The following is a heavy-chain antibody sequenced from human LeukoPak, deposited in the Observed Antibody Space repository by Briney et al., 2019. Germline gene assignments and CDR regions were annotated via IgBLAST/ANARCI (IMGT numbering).Heavy chain of an antibody. Sequence: SETLSLTCTVSGGSISSGSYYWSWIRQPAGKGLEWIGHIYTSGSTNYNPSLKSRVTISVDTSKNQFSLKLSSVTAADTAVYYCARRGVTPNYYMDVWGKGTTVTVSS. CDR3: ARRGVTPNYYMDV. CDR1: GGSISSGSYY. J-gene: IGHJ6*03. D-gene: IGHD2-21*02. V-gene: IGHV4-61*09. CDR2: IYTSGST.